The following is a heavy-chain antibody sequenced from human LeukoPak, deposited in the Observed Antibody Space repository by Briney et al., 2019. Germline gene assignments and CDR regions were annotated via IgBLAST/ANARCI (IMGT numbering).Heavy chain of an antibody. Sequence: ASVKVSCKASGYTFTSYGITWVRQAPGQGLEWMGWISAYNGNTNYAQKLQGRVTMTTDTSTSTACMDLRSLRSDDTAVYYCARGRIAAAGTGNWFDPWGQGTLVTVSS. V-gene: IGHV1-18*01. CDR2: ISAYNGNT. CDR1: GYTFTSYG. D-gene: IGHD6-13*01. CDR3: ARGRIAAAGTGNWFDP. J-gene: IGHJ5*02.